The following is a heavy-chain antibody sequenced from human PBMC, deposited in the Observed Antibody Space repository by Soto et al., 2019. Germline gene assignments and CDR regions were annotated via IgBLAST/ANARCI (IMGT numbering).Heavy chain of an antibody. CDR2: IYHSGST. CDR1: GGSISSGGYS. D-gene: IGHD3-9*01. CDR3: ARDKGNYDILTGEYYYGMDV. Sequence: PSETLSLTCAVSGGSISSGGYSWSWIRQPPGKGLERIGYIYHSGSTYYNPSLKSRVTISVDRSKNQFSLKLSSVTAADTAVYYCARDKGNYDILTGEYYYGMDVWGQGTTVTVSS. V-gene: IGHV4-30-2*01. J-gene: IGHJ6*02.